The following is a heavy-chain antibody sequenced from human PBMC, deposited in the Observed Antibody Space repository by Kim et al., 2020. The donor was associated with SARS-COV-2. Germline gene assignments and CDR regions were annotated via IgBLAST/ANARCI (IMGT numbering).Heavy chain of an antibody. CDR3: ARVLSAYHRSYAFDV. Sequence: ASVKVSCKASGYSFTNYVLHWVRQAPGQRLEWVAWINPANGNTKYSERFQGRVTITRDTSATTAFLELSGLTSEDTAMYFCARVLSAYHRSYAFDVWGQGTMVTVSS. CDR2: INPANGNT. V-gene: IGHV1-3*01. D-gene: IGHD3-3*01. CDR1: GYSFTNYV. J-gene: IGHJ3*01.